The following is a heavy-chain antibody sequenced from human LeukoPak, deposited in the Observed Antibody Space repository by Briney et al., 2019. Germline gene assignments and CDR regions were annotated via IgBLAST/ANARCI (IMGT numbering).Heavy chain of an antibody. CDR2: IYYTGNT. V-gene: IGHV4-39*01. J-gene: IGHJ4*02. CDR1: GVSISSSYSY. Sequence: SETLSLTCTVSGVSISSSYSYWGWIRQPPGMGLEWIGSIYYTGNTYYNASLKSQVSISIDTSKNQFSLKLTSVTAEDTAVYYCARQTGSGLFILPGGQGTLVTVSS. CDR3: ARQTGSGLFILP. D-gene: IGHD3/OR15-3a*01.